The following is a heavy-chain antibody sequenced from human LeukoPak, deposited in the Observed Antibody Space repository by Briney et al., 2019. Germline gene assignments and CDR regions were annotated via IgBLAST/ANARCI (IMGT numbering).Heavy chain of an antibody. J-gene: IGHJ5*01. CDR1: GGSMITSTSY. CDR3: VISSSLSWFDF. D-gene: IGHD6-13*01. V-gene: IGHV4-39*01. CDR2: IYYSGST. Sequence: SETLSLTRAVSGGSMITSTSYWGWIRQPPGKGLEWIGNIYYSGSTDSVTTYYNPSLKSRIIISVDTSKNQFSLKLSSVAAADTAIYYCVISSSLSWFDFWGQGTLGIVSS.